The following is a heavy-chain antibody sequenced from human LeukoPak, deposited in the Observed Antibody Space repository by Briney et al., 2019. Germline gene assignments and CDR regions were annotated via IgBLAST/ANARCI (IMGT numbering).Heavy chain of an antibody. CDR3: ARGGGKGSSSWYDWFDP. J-gene: IGHJ5*02. Sequence: ASVKVSCKASGYTFTSYDINWVRQATGQGLEWMGWMNPNSGNTGYAQKFQGRVTITRNTSISTAYMELSSLRSEDTAVYYCARGGGKGSSSWYDWFDPWGQGTLVTVSS. D-gene: IGHD6-13*01. CDR2: MNPNSGNT. V-gene: IGHV1-8*03. CDR1: GYTFTSYD.